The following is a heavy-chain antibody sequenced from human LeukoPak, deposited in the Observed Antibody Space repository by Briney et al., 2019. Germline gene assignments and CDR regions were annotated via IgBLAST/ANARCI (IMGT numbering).Heavy chain of an antibody. CDR3: ARDLGFNVDTAMVI. V-gene: IGHV3-48*01. CDR1: GFTFSSYS. CDR2: ISSSSSTI. D-gene: IGHD5-18*01. J-gene: IGHJ4*02. Sequence: GGSLRLSCAASGFTFSSYSMNWVRRAPGKGLEWVSYISSSSSTIYYADSVKGRFTISRDNAKNSLYLQMNSLRAEDTAVYYCARDLGFNVDTAMVIRGQGTLVTVSS.